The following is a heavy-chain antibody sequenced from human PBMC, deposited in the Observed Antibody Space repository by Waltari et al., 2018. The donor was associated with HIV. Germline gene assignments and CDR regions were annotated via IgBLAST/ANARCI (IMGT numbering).Heavy chain of an antibody. CDR3: VRQVVAAAPDGGDR. D-gene: IGHD6-13*01. CDR1: VGSMDSDSHY. V-gene: IGHV4-39*01. J-gene: IGHJ5*02. Sequence: QVRLQESGPRLVKTSETLSLTCPVTVGSMDSDSHYWCWIRQSPGKNLEWLATVHYSGNPYYWPSLKSRVTISIDTSKNQFSLKLKSVTVADTAVYYCVRQVVAAAPDGGDRWGQGILVTVSS. CDR2: VHYSGNP.